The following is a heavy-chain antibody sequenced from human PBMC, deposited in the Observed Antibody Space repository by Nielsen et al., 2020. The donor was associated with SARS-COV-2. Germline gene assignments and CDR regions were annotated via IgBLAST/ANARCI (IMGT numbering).Heavy chain of an antibody. CDR1: GGSTSSSSYY. D-gene: IGHD3-10*01. Sequence: SETLSLTCTVSGGSTSSSSYYWGWIRQPPGKGLEWIGSIYYSGSTYYNPSLKSRVTISVDTSKNQFSLKLSSVTAADTAVYYCARRVGYYYGSGMFDPWGQGTLVTVSS. CDR3: ARRVGYYYGSGMFDP. J-gene: IGHJ5*02. V-gene: IGHV4-39*01. CDR2: IYYSGST.